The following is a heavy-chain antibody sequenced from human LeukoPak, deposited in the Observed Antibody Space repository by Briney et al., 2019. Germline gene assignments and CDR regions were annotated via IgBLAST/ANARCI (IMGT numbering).Heavy chain of an antibody. Sequence: SETLSLTCAVSGYPINNAYYWVWIRQPPGEGLEWIGSLYHPDSTYYNPSLKSRVTMSVDTSRNQFSLKLSFVTAADTAVYYCARQYDSYFYYYLDLWGTGTTVTVSS. CDR1: GYPINNAYY. J-gene: IGHJ6*04. CDR2: LYHPDST. V-gene: IGHV4-38-2*01. D-gene: IGHD3-10*01. CDR3: ARQYDSYFYYYLDL.